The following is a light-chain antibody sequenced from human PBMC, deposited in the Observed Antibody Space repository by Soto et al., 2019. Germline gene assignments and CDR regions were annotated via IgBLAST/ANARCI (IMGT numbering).Light chain of an antibody. CDR3: AAWDDSLNGHV. V-gene: IGLV1-44*01. Sequence: QSVLTQPHSASGTPGQRVTISCSGTSSNIGTSSVHWFQQLPGTAPTLLISTTNQRPSGVPDRFSGSKSGTSASLAISGLQSEDEADYYYAAWDDSLNGHVFGTGTKLTVL. CDR1: SSNIGTSS. CDR2: TTN. J-gene: IGLJ1*01.